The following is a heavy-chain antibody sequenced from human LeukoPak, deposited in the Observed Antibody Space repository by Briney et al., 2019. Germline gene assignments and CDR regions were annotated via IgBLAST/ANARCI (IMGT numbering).Heavy chain of an antibody. J-gene: IGHJ4*02. CDR2: IYYSGST. V-gene: IGHV4-59*13. CDR1: GFTFRNYL. CDR3: AREGSIAPFDY. Sequence: PGGSLRLSCAASGFTFRNYLMNWVRQAPGKGLEWIGYIYYSGSTNYNPSLKSRVTISVDTSKNQFSLKLSSVTAADTAVYYCAREGSIAPFDYWGQGTLVTVSS. D-gene: IGHD3-3*02.